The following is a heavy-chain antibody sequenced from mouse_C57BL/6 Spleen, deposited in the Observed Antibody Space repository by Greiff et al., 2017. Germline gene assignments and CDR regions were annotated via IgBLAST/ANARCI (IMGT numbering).Heavy chain of an antibody. CDR3: AREAPYYSNYGGFAY. Sequence: EVQVVESGPGLVKPSQSLSLTCSVTGYSITSGYYWNWLRQFPGNKLEWMGYISYDGSNNYNPSLKNRISITRDTSKNQFFLKLNSVTTEDTATYYCAREAPYYSNYGGFAYWGQGTLVTVSA. D-gene: IGHD2-5*01. CDR2: ISYDGSN. J-gene: IGHJ3*01. V-gene: IGHV3-6*01. CDR1: GYSITSGYY.